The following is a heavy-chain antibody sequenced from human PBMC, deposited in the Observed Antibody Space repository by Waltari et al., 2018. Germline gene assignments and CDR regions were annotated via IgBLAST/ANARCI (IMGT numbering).Heavy chain of an antibody. Sequence: QLQLQESGPGLVNPSETLSPNCTSSGVSITSSYNWAWVRQAPGKGRGWVGTMYYSGATSNNPSLDSRLSMSIDTSKNLFSLKLSSVTATDTAVYFCVRPGSTVTPRAFDIWGQGIKVTVSS. CDR2: MYYSGAT. CDR1: GVSITSSYN. D-gene: IGHD4-17*01. CDR3: VRPGSTVTPRAFDI. J-gene: IGHJ3*02. V-gene: IGHV4-39*01.